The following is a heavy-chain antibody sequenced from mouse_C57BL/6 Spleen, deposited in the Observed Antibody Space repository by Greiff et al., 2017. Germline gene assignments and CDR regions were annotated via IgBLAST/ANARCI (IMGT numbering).Heavy chain of an antibody. J-gene: IGHJ3*01. V-gene: IGHV1-72*01. CDR3: ARGIYYDYDEAY. Sequence: VQLQQPGAELVKPGASVKLSCKASGYTFTSYWMHWVKQRPGRGLEWIGRIVPNSGGTKYNEKFKSKATLTVDKPSSTAYMQLSSLTSEDSAVYYCARGIYYDYDEAYWGQGTLVTVSA. CDR2: IVPNSGGT. D-gene: IGHD2-4*01. CDR1: GYTFTSYW.